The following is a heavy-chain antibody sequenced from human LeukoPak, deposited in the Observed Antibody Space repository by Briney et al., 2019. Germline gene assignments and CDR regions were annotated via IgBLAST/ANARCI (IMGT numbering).Heavy chain of an antibody. CDR3: AKDSYSKGDF. Sequence: GGSLRLSCAASGFTFSGYSMTWVRQAPGKGLEWVSYISEGSSYIYFADSVKGRFTISRDNGKNSLYLQMNSLRAEDTAVYYCAKDSYSKGDFWGQGVLVTVSS. J-gene: IGHJ4*02. CDR2: ISEGSSYI. D-gene: IGHD6-13*01. CDR1: GFTFSGYS. V-gene: IGHV3-21*06.